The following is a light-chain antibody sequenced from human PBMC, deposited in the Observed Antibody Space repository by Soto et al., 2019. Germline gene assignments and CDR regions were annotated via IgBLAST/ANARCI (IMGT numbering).Light chain of an antibody. J-gene: IGKJ4*01. CDR3: LRYDSAPYTFI. CDR2: ATS. CDR1: QDIRND. V-gene: IGKV1-27*01. Sequence: DIQMTQSPSSLSAYAGDRITITCRASQDIRNDLAWYQQKPGKAPELLIFATSTLQAGVSTRFSGTASGTELALTISSVRPEDVDTYYCLRYDSAPYTFIFAGGTKVEIK.